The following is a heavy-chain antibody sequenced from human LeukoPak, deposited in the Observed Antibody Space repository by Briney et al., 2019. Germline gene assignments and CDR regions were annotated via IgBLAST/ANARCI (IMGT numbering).Heavy chain of an antibody. D-gene: IGHD3-10*01. CDR1: GGSFNGYF. J-gene: IGHJ5*02. CDR2: INHSGSP. Sequence: SETLSLTCAVYGGSFNGYFWSWIRQPPGKGLEWIGEINHSGSPNYNPSPKSRVTISVDTSKNQVSLKLNSVTAADTAVYYCARGPDSGSYYAWFDPWGQGTLVTVSS. V-gene: IGHV4-34*01. CDR3: ARGPDSGSYYAWFDP.